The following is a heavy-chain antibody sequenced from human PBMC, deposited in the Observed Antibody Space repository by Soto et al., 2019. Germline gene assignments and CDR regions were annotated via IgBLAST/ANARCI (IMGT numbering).Heavy chain of an antibody. Sequence: GGSLRLSCAASGFTFSSYAMSWVRQAPGKGLEWVSAISGSGGSTYYADPVKGRFTISRDNSKNTLYLQMNSLRAEDTAVYYCAKDPGGGYYYDSSGYYQEWGQGTLVPVSS. CDR2: ISGSGGST. CDR1: GFTFSSYA. CDR3: AKDPGGGYYYDSSGYYQE. V-gene: IGHV3-23*01. J-gene: IGHJ4*02. D-gene: IGHD3-22*01.